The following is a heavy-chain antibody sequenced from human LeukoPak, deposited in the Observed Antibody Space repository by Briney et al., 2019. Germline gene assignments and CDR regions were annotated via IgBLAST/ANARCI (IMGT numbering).Heavy chain of an antibody. J-gene: IGHJ5*02. CDR1: GYSFTSYW. Sequence: GESLKISCKGSGYSFTSYWIGWVRQMPGKGLELMGIIFPSDSDTRYSPSFQDQVTISADKSINTAYLQWSSLKASDTAMYYCARAGRTSARWFDLWGQGTLVTVSS. V-gene: IGHV5-51*01. CDR2: IFPSDSDT. CDR3: ARAGRTSARWFDL.